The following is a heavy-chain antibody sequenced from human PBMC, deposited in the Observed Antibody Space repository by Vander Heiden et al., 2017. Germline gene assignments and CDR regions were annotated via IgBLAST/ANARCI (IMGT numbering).Heavy chain of an antibody. CDR2: ISGGGSST. CDR3: AKGKERYCSGGTCLFDY. D-gene: IGHD2-15*01. J-gene: IGHJ4*02. V-gene: IGHV3-23*01. Sequence: EVQLLESGGGLVQPGGSLRLSCAASGFTFSSYAISWFRQVPGKGLEWVSGISGGGSSTYYADSVKGRFTISRDNSKNTLYLQMNSLRAEDTAVYYCAKGKERYCSGGTCLFDYWGQGTLVTVSS. CDR1: GFTFSSYA.